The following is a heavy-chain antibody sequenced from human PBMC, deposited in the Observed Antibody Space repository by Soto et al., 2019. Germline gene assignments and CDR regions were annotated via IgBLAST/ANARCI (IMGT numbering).Heavy chain of an antibody. V-gene: IGHV3-23*01. CDR3: AKDKCLRPGPGYCSSSAIDF. J-gene: IGHJ4*02. CDR1: GFRFSSYA. Sequence: GGSLRLSXAASGFRFSSYAMSWVRQAPGKGLEWVSTITGGGGTNTYYADSVKGRFTISRDNSKNTLHLQMNSLRVEDTAVYYCAKDKCLRPGPGYCSSSAIDFWGQGTLVTVSS. D-gene: IGHD2-2*01. CDR2: ITGGGGTNT.